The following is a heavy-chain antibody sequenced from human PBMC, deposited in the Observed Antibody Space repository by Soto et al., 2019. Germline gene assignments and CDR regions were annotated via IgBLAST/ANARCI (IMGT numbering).Heavy chain of an antibody. CDR1: GFTFSSYA. CDR2: ISGSGGST. Sequence: GGSLRLSCAASGFTFSSYAMSWVRQAPGKGLEWVSAISGSGGSTYYADSVKGRFTISRDNSKNTLYLQMNSLRAEDTAVYYCAKDEIAYSSGWYSFLCYFDYWGQGTLVTVSS. D-gene: IGHD6-19*01. J-gene: IGHJ4*02. V-gene: IGHV3-23*01. CDR3: AKDEIAYSSGWYSFLCYFDY.